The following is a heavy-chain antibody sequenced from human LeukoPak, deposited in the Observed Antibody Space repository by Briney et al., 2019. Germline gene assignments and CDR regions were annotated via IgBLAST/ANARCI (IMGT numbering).Heavy chain of an antibody. CDR2: VSSSSSYI. CDR1: GFTFSSYS. D-gene: IGHD6-13*01. CDR3: ARALEAAAGTYNDAFDI. Sequence: KPGGSLRLSCAASGFTFSSYSMNWVRQAPGKGLEWVSSVSSSSSYIYYADSLKGRFTISRDNAKNSLYLQMNSLRAEDTAVYYCARALEAAAGTYNDAFDIWGQGTMATVSS. V-gene: IGHV3-21*01. J-gene: IGHJ3*02.